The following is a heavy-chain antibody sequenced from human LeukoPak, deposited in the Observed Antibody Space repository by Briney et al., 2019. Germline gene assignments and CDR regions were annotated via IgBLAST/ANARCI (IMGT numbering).Heavy chain of an antibody. CDR2: ISHEGSRQ. J-gene: IGHJ4*02. V-gene: IGHV3-30*18. CDR3: AKHLEVAAAVAVAPTWDY. Sequence: GGSLRLSCAASGFTFSTYAMHWVRQAPGKGLEWVALISHEGSRQSYADSVNGRFSISRDNSKNTLYLQMNSLGGEDTAVYFCAKHLEVAAAVAVAPTWDYWGQGALVTVSS. CDR1: GFTFSTYA. D-gene: IGHD6-19*01.